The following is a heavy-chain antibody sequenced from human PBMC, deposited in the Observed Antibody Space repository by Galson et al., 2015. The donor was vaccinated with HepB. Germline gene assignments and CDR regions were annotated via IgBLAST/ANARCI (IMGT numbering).Heavy chain of an antibody. V-gene: IGHV1-24*01. CDR2: FDPEDGET. Sequence: SVKVSCKVSGYTLTELSMHWVRQAPGKGLEWMGGFDPEDGETIYAQKFQGRVTMTEDTSTDTAYMELGSLRSEDTAVYYCATDSRSITMVRGVGRPGYYYGMDVWGQGTTVTVSS. CDR1: GYTLTELS. J-gene: IGHJ6*02. D-gene: IGHD3-10*01. CDR3: ATDSRSITMVRGVGRPGYYYGMDV.